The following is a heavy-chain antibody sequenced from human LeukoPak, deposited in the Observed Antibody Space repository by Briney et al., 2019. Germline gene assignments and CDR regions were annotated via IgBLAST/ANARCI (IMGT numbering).Heavy chain of an antibody. CDR2: IHHSGST. CDR3: ARMGYCSGGSCYSHYYYYYYMDV. J-gene: IGHJ6*03. V-gene: IGHV4-38-2*02. D-gene: IGHD2-15*01. CDR1: GTSITTDYY. Sequence: SETLSLTCSVSGTSITTDYYWGWIRQPPGKGLEWIASIHHSGSTNYNPSLKSRVTISVDTSKNQFSLKLSSVTAADTAVYYCARMGYCSGGSCYSHYYYYYYMDVWGKGTTVTVSS.